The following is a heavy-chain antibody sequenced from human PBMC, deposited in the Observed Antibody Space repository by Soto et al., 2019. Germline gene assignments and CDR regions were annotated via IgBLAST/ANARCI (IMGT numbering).Heavy chain of an antibody. CDR3: AKLHGYSGYEFGY. CDR2: ISGSGGST. CDR1: GFTFSSYA. D-gene: IGHD5-12*01. V-gene: IGHV3-23*01. Sequence: GGSLRLSCAASGFTFSSYAMSWVRQAPGKGLEWVSAISGSGGSTYYADSVKGLFTISRDNSKNPLYLQMNSLRAEDTAVYYCAKLHGYSGYEFGYWGQGTLVTVSS. J-gene: IGHJ4*02.